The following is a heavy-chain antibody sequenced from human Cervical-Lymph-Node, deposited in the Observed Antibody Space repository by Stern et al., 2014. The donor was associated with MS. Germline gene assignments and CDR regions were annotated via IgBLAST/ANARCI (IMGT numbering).Heavy chain of an antibody. CDR1: RFTFTNYA. D-gene: IGHD1-1*01. V-gene: IGHV1-3*01. CDR2: INDANGAR. Sequence: QVQLVQSGAEVKKPGASVKVSCKASRFTFTNYAIHWVRQAPGQRPELMGWINDANGARKYSQSFQDRLTITRDTSAGTAYMELSSLRSQDTAVYYCAREKRGATGTLFDYWGQGTLVTVSS. CDR3: AREKRGATGTLFDY. J-gene: IGHJ4*02.